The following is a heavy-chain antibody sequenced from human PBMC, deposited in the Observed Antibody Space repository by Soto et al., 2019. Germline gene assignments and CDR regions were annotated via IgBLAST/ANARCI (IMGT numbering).Heavy chain of an antibody. CDR2: IKSKTDGGTT. CDR3: TTGYYDFWSGYYSGY. Sequence: GGSLRLSCAASGFTFSNAWMSWVRQAPGKGLEWVGRIKSKTDGGTTDYAAPVKGRFTISRDDSKNTLYLQMNSLKTEDTAVYYCTTGYYDFWSGYYSGYWGQGTLVTVSS. V-gene: IGHV3-15*01. J-gene: IGHJ4*02. D-gene: IGHD3-3*01. CDR1: GFTFSNAW.